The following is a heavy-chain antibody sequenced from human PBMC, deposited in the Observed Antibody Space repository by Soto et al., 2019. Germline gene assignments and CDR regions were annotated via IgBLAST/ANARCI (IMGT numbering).Heavy chain of an antibody. CDR3: AKGGYDFWSGYLDP. Sequence: GGFLRLCWGASGLTIRGHGMHRVRQAPGKGLEWVAVISYDGSNKYYADSVKGRFTISRDNSKNTLYLQMNSLRAEDTAVYYCAKGGYDFWSGYLDPWGQGTLVTVS. CDR1: GLTIRGHG. CDR2: ISYDGSNK. V-gene: IGHV3-30*18. J-gene: IGHJ5*02. D-gene: IGHD3-3*01.